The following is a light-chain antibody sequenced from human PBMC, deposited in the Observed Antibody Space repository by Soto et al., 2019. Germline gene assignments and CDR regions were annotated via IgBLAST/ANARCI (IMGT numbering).Light chain of an antibody. CDR2: GGS. V-gene: IGKV3-20*01. CDR1: QNIYINS. CDR3: QQSGAPPLT. Sequence: EIVLTQSTDTLSLSPGERATLSCRASQNIYINSLAWYQQRPGQAPSLLIYGGSTRATAGPDRFSGSGSGTDLTLTISRLEPEDFAVYYGQQSGAPPLTAGPGTKVD. J-gene: IGKJ3*01.